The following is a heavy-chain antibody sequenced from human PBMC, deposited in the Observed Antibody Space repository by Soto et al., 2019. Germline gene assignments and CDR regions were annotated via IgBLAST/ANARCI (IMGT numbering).Heavy chain of an antibody. CDR2: IYPGDSDT. CDR1: GYSFTSYW. D-gene: IGHD6-13*01. J-gene: IGHJ6*02. Sequence: GESLKISCKGSGYSFTSYWIGWVRQMPGKGLEWMGIIYPGDSDTRYSPPFQGQVTISADKSISTAYLQWSSLKASDTAMYYCARLGAAGPAYYYYGMDVWGQGTTVTVSS. CDR3: ARLGAAGPAYYYYGMDV. V-gene: IGHV5-51*01.